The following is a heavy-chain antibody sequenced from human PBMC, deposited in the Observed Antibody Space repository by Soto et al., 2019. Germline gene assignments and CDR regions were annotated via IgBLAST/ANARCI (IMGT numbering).Heavy chain of an antibody. CDR3: AREVNSSPARGPNWFDP. D-gene: IGHD6-13*01. CDR2: TYHSGTT. CDR1: GDAINNSHW. V-gene: IGHV4-4*02. Sequence: QVQLQESGPGLVQPSGTLSLTCTVSGDAINNSHWWSWVRQTPGKGLEWIGETYHSGTTNYNPAPKTRVTISRDKSKNQFSLKINSVTAADTAVYYCAREVNSSPARGPNWFDPWGKGTLFTVSS. J-gene: IGHJ5*02.